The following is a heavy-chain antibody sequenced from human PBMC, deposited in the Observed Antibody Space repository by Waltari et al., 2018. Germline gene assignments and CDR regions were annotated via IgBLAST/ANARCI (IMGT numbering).Heavy chain of an antibody. V-gene: IGHV1-69*05. CDR2: IIPILGTA. CDR1: GGTFSSYA. D-gene: IGHD3-16*01. Sequence: QVQLVQSGAEVKKPGSSVKVSCKASGGTFSSYAISWVRQAPGQGLEWMGGIIPILGTANYAQKFQGRVTITTDESTSTAYMELSSLRSEDTAVYYCARGQSIRLGELFDYWGQGTLVTVSS. CDR3: ARGQSIRLGELFDY. J-gene: IGHJ4*02.